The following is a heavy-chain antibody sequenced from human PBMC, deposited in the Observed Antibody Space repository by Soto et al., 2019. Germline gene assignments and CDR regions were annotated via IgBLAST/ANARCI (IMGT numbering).Heavy chain of an antibody. V-gene: IGHV3-23*01. CDR3: AKDLFMGEQQLPGDWFDP. D-gene: IGHD6-13*01. Sequence: EVQLLESVGGLVQPGGSLRLSCAAPGFTFSSYAMSWVRQAPGKGLEWVSAISGSGGSTYYADSVKGRFTISRDTSKNTLYLQRNSLRDEDTAVYDWAKDLFMGEQQLPGDWFDPWGQGTLVTVSS. CDR1: GFTFSSYA. CDR2: ISGSGGST. J-gene: IGHJ5*02.